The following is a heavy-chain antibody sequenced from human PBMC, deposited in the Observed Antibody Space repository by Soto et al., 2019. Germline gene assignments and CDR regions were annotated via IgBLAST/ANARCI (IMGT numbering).Heavy chain of an antibody. CDR2: ISSSSSYI. CDR3: ARDQSHYYGSGSYYTLFDY. D-gene: IGHD3-10*01. CDR1: GFTFSSYS. V-gene: IGHV3-21*01. Sequence: VGSLRLSCAASGFTFSSYSMNWVRQAPGKGLEWVSSISSSSSYIYYADSVKGRFTISRDNAKNSLYLQMKSLRAEDTAVYYCARDQSHYYGSGSYYTLFDYWGQGTLVTVSS. J-gene: IGHJ4*02.